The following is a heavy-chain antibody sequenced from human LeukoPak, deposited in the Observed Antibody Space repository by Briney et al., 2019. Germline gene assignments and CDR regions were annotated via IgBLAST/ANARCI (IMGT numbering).Heavy chain of an antibody. J-gene: IGHJ5*02. D-gene: IGHD1-14*01. CDR3: ARGGVNPVYH. V-gene: IGHV3-74*01. CDR2: MNEYSTTI. CDR1: GFPFNSFW. Sequence: QPGGSLRLTCAASGFPFNSFWMHWVRQAPGQGLVWVSDMNEYSTTIRYADSVKGRFTISRDNAKSILYLQMNNLRAEDTAMYFCARGGVNPVYHWGQGTLVTVSS.